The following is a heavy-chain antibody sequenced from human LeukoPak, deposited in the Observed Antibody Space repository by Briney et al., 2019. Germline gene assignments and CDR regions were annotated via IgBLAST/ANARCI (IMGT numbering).Heavy chain of an antibody. CDR3: ARDSGGYDRQYYYYYYYMDV. D-gene: IGHD5-12*01. Sequence: SETLSLTCTVSGGSISSSPYYWGSIRQPPGKGLEWIGSIYYSGTTHYNPSLESRVTISVDTSKNQFSLKLASVTAADTAIYYCARDSGGYDRQYYYYYYYMDVWGKGTTVTVSS. CDR1: GGSISSSPYY. V-gene: IGHV4-39*07. CDR2: IYYSGTT. J-gene: IGHJ6*03.